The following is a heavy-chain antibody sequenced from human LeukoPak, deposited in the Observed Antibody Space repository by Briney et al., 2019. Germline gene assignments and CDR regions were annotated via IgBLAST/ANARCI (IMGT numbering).Heavy chain of an antibody. D-gene: IGHD4-23*01. J-gene: IGHJ4*02. Sequence: GGSLRLSCAASGFTFSNYEMHWVRQAPGKGLEWVSYISSSGSDIYYADSVKGRSTISRDNAKNSLYLHMNSLRAEDTAVYYCARDYGGSSPFDYWGQGTLVTVSS. CDR1: GFTFSNYE. CDR3: ARDYGGSSPFDY. V-gene: IGHV3-48*03. CDR2: ISSSGSDI.